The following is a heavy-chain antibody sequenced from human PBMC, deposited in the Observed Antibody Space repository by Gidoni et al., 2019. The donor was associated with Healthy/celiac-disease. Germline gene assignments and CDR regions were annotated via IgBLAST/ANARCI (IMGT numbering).Heavy chain of an antibody. CDR1: GFTFSSYA. D-gene: IGHD6-19*01. Sequence: SCAASGFTFSSYAMRWVRQAPGKGLEWGSAISGSGGSTYYADSVKGRFTISRDNSKNTLYLQMNSLRAEDTAVYYCAKDATATGYSSGWYYFDYWGQGTLVTVSS. CDR3: AKDATATGYSSGWYYFDY. V-gene: IGHV3-23*01. CDR2: ISGSGGST. J-gene: IGHJ4*02.